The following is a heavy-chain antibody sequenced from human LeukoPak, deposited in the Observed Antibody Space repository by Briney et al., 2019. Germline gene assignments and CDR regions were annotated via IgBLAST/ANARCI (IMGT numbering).Heavy chain of an antibody. J-gene: IGHJ6*03. V-gene: IGHV4-59*12. CDR1: GGSISSYY. D-gene: IGHD6-13*01. CDR2: IYYSGST. CDR3: AREGTGYYYMDV. Sequence: SETLSLTCTVSGGSISSYYWSWIRQPPGKGLEWIGYIYYSGSTNYNPSLKSRVTISVDTSKNQFSLKLTSVTAADTAIYYCAREGTGYYYMDVWGKGTTVTVSS.